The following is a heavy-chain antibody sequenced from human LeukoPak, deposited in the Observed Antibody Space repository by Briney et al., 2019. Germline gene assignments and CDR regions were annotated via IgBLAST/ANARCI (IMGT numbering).Heavy chain of an antibody. CDR1: GGSISSYY. Sequence: SETLSLTCTVSGGSISSYYWSWIRQPPGKGLEWIGYIYYSGSTYYNPSLKSRVTISVDTSKNQFSLKLTSLTAADTAVYYCAREVRGVTVHFDYWGQGTLVTVSS. D-gene: IGHD3-10*01. CDR2: IYYSGST. V-gene: IGHV4-59*12. J-gene: IGHJ4*02. CDR3: AREVRGVTVHFDY.